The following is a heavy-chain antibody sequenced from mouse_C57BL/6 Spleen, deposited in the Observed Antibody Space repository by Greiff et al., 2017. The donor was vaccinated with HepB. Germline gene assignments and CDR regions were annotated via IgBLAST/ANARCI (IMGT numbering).Heavy chain of an antibody. CDR2: IDPNSGGT. Sequence: VQLQQSGAELVKPGASVKLSCKASGYTFTSYWMHWVKQRPGRGLEWIGRIDPNSGGTKYNEKFKSKATLTVDKPSSTAYMQLSSLTSGDSAVYYCARRWVYYDYDGYAMDYWGQGTSVTVSS. CDR3: ARRWVYYDYDGYAMDY. V-gene: IGHV1-72*01. J-gene: IGHJ4*01. CDR1: GYTFTSYW. D-gene: IGHD2-4*01.